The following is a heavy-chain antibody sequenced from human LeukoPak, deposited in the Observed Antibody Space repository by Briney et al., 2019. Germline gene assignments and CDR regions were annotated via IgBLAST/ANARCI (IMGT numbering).Heavy chain of an antibody. V-gene: IGHV4-4*07. J-gene: IGHJ4*02. CDR3: ARDVGPGAYYYGSGPWGYYFDY. CDR1: GGSISSYY. D-gene: IGHD3-10*01. CDR2: IYTSGST. Sequence: SETLSLTCTVSGGSISSYYWSWIRQPAGKGLEWIGRIYTSGSTNYNPSLKSRVTMSVDTSKNQFSLKLSSVTAADTAVYYCARDVGPGAYYYGSGPWGYYFDYWGQGTLVTVSS.